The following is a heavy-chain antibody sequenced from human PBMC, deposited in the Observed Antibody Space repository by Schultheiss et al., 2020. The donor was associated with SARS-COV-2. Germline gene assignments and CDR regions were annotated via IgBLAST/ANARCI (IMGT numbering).Heavy chain of an antibody. CDR2: INPNSGGT. CDR3: ARGSGMDV. J-gene: IGHJ6*02. V-gene: IGHV1-2*02. Sequence: ASVKVSCKASGGTFSSYAISWVRQAPGQGLEWMGWINPNSGGTNYAQKFQGRVTMTRDTSISTAYMELSRLRSDDTAVYYCARGSGMDVWGQGTTVTVSS. CDR1: GGTFSSYA.